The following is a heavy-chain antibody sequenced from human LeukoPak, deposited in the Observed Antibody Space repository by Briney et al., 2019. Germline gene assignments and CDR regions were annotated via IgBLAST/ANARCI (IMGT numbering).Heavy chain of an antibody. J-gene: IGHJ4*02. V-gene: IGHV4-59*01. CDR2: IYYSGST. CDR1: GGSISSYY. CDR3: ARAPSGLYYFDY. Sequence: PSETLSLTCTVSGGSISSYYWSWLRQPPGKGLEWIGYIYYSGSTNYNPSLKSRVTISVDTSKNQFSLKLSSVTAADTAVYYCARAPSGLYYFDYWGQGTLVTVSS. D-gene: IGHD6-19*01.